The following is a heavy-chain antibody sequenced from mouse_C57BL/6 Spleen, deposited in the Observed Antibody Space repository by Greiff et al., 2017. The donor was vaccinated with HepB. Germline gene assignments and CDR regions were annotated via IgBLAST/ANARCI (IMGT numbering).Heavy chain of an antibody. CDR2: INPYNGGT. Sequence: EVKLMESGPVLVKPGASVKMSCKASGYTFTDYYMNWVKQSHGKSLEWIGVINPYNGGTSYNQKFKGKATLTVDKSSSTAYMELNSLTSEDSAVYYCARGEDYYGSSPYFDYWGQGTTLTVSS. D-gene: IGHD1-1*01. CDR3: ARGEDYYGSSPYFDY. J-gene: IGHJ2*01. CDR1: GYTFTDYY. V-gene: IGHV1-19*01.